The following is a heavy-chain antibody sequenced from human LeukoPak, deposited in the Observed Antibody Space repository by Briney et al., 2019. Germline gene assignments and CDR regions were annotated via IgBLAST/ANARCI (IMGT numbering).Heavy chain of an antibody. J-gene: IGHJ5*02. D-gene: IGHD6-19*01. V-gene: IGHV3-7*01. CDR2: IKQDGSEK. CDR1: GFTFSSYW. CDR3: ARDEVPLIAVAAGPWFDP. Sequence: PGGSLRLSCAASGFTFSSYWMSWVRQAPGKGLEWVANIKQDGSEKYYVDSVKGRFTISRDNAKNSLYLQMNSLRAEDTAVYYCARDEVPLIAVAAGPWFDPWGQGTLVTVSS.